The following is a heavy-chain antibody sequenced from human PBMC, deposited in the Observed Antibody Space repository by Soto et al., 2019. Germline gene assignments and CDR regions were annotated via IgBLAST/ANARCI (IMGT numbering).Heavy chain of an antibody. CDR3: AKDEYYYSRSGYYIFDS. V-gene: IGHV1-3*01. D-gene: IGHD3-22*01. CDR2: INAGNWNT. Sequence: AASVKVSCKASGYTFSNFAMHWVRQAPGQRLEWMGWINAGNWNTKYSQKFQGRVTITRDTSASTAYMELSSLRSEDTALYYCAKDEYYYSRSGYYIFDSWGQGTLVTVSS. J-gene: IGHJ4*02. CDR1: GYTFSNFA.